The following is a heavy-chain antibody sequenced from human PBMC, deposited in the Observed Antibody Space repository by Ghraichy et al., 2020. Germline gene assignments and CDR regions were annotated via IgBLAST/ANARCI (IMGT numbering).Heavy chain of an antibody. V-gene: IGHV4-38-2*02. D-gene: IGHD3-10*01. CDR3: AREGGSGSYSTYFDY. CDR1: GYSISSGYY. CDR2: IYHSGST. Sequence: SETLSLTCAVSGYSISSGYYWGWIRQPPGKGLEWIGSIYHSGSTYYNPSLKSRVTISVDTSKNQFSLKLSSVTAADTAVYYCAREGGSGSYSTYFDYWGQGTLVTVSS. J-gene: IGHJ4*02.